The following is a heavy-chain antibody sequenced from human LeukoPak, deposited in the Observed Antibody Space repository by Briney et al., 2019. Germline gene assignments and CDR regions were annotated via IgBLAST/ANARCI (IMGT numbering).Heavy chain of an antibody. CDR2: IYYSGST. V-gene: IGHV4-59*08. Sequence: SETLSLTCAVYGGSFSGYYWSWIRQPPGKGLEWIGYIYYSGSTNYNPSLKSRVTISVDTSKNQFSLKLSSVTAADTAVYYCARHRRGYSYGRLEYHGMDVWGQGTTVTVSS. J-gene: IGHJ6*02. CDR1: GGSFSGYY. CDR3: ARHRRGYSYGRLEYHGMDV. D-gene: IGHD5-18*01.